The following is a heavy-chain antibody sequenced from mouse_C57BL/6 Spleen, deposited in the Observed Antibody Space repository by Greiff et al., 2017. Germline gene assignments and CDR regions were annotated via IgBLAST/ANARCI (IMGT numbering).Heavy chain of an antibody. CDR2: ISYDGSN. V-gene: IGHV3-6*01. J-gene: IGHJ1*03. D-gene: IGHD2-4*01. CDR3: ARDAYDYDGYWYFDV. CDR1: GYSITSGYY. Sequence: EVQLVESGPGLVKPSQSLSLTCSVTGYSITSGYYWNWIRQFPGNKLEWMGYISYDGSNNYKPSLKNRISITRDPSKNQFFLKLHSVTTEDTATYYCARDAYDYDGYWYFDVWGTGTTVTVSS.